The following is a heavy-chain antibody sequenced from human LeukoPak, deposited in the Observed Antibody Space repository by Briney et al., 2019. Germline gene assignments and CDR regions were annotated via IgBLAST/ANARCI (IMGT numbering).Heavy chain of an antibody. CDR2: IWYDGSNK. D-gene: IGHD5-24*01. Sequence: GGSLRLSCAASGFTFSSYGMHWVRQAPGKGLEWVAVIWYDGSNKYYADSVKGRFTISRDNSKNTLYLQMNSLRAEDTAVYYCAKDRLSYKGPNWFDPWGQGTLVTVSS. CDR3: AKDRLSYKGPNWFDP. J-gene: IGHJ5*02. CDR1: GFTFSSYG. V-gene: IGHV3-33*06.